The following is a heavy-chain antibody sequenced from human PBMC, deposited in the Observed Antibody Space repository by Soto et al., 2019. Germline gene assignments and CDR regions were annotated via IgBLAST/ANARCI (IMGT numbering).Heavy chain of an antibody. CDR3: VGGQYYFDY. D-gene: IGHD3-10*01. J-gene: IGHJ4*02. V-gene: IGHV3-30*03. CDR2: ISYDGSKK. Sequence: QVQLVESGGGVVQPGRALGLACAASGFPFTTYGMHWVREGPGKGLEGVAVISYDGSKKYYADSVKGRFTISRDNSKNTLYLQMNRLRPEDTALYSSVGGQYYFDYRGQGTLVTVSP. CDR1: GFPFTTYG.